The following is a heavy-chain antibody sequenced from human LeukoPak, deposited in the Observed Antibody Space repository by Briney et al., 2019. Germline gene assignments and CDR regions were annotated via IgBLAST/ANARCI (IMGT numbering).Heavy chain of an antibody. CDR3: ARAPVGATLAEPHDY. V-gene: IGHV3-21*01. J-gene: IGHJ4*02. CDR2: IGSSSSYI. CDR1: GFTFSSYS. D-gene: IGHD1-26*01. Sequence: GGSLRLSCAASGFTFSSYSMNWVRQAPGKGLEWVSSIGSSSSYIYYADSVKGRFTISRDNAKNSLYLQMNSLRAEDTAVYYCARAPVGATLAEPHDYWGQGTLVTVSS.